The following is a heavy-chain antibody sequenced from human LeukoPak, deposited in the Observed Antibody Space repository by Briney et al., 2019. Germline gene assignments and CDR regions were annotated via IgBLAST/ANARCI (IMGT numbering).Heavy chain of an antibody. V-gene: IGHV4-39*07. J-gene: IGHJ5*02. D-gene: IGHD6-13*01. CDR1: GGSISSSSYY. CDR3: ARATGYSSSWYTYNWFDP. Sequence: SETLSLTCTVSGGSISSSSYYWGWIRQPPGKGLEWIGSIYYSGSTYYNPSLKSRVTISVDTSKNQFSLKQSSVTAADTAVYYCARATGYSSSWYTYNWFDPWGQGTLVTVSS. CDR2: IYYSGST.